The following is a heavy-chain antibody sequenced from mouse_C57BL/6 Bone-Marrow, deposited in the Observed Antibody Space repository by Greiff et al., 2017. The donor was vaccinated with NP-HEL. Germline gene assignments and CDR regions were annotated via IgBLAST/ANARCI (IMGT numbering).Heavy chain of an antibody. CDR2: ISDGGSYT. CDR3: ARDGDY. Sequence: EVMLVESGGGLVKPGGSLKLSCAASGFTFSSYAMSWVRQTPGKRLVWVATISDGGSYTYYPDNVKGRFTISRDNAKNNLYLQMSHLKSEDTAMYYCARDGDYWGQGTTLTVSS. V-gene: IGHV5-4*01. J-gene: IGHJ2*01. CDR1: GFTFSSYA.